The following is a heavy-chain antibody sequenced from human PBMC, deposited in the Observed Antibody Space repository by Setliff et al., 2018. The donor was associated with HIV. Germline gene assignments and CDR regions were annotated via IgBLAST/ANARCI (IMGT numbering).Heavy chain of an antibody. D-gene: IGHD3-10*01. V-gene: IGHV3-11*01. Sequence: GGSLRLSCAASGFTFSDYYMSWIRQAPGKGLEWVSYISSSGSAIYYADSVKGRFTISRDNAKNSLYLQMNSLRAEDTAVYYCARDRALWFGEFVSGRAFDIWGQGTMVTVSS. J-gene: IGHJ3*02. CDR3: ARDRALWFGEFVSGRAFDI. CDR2: ISSSGSAI. CDR1: GFTFSDYY.